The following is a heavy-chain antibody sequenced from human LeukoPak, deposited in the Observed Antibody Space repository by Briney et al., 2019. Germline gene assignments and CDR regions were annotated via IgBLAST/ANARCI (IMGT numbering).Heavy chain of an antibody. J-gene: IGHJ4*02. D-gene: IGHD3-22*01. Sequence: SETLSLTCTVSGGSISSYYWSWLRQPPGKGLEWIGYIYYSGSTNYNPSLKSRVTISVDTPKNQFSLKLSSVTAADTAVYYCARIMGDSSGYYYYDYWGQGTLVTVSS. CDR3: ARIMGDSSGYYYYDY. CDR1: GGSISSYY. CDR2: IYYSGST. V-gene: IGHV4-59*01.